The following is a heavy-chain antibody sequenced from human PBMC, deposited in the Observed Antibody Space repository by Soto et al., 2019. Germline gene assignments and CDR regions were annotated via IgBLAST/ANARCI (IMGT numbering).Heavy chain of an antibody. J-gene: IGHJ1*01. Sequence: GGSLRLSCAASGFTFSSYAMSWVRQAPGRGLEWVSAISGSGGSTYYADSVKGRFTISRDNSKNTLYLEMNSLRPEDTAVYFCARGGGGAVVTEVFQYWGQGTLVTGSS. D-gene: IGHD2-15*01. CDR3: ARGGGGAVVTEVFQY. CDR1: GFTFSSYA. V-gene: IGHV3-23*01. CDR2: ISGSGGST.